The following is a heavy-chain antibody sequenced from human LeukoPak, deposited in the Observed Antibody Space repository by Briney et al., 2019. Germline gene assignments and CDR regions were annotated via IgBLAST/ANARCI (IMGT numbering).Heavy chain of an antibody. J-gene: IGHJ4*02. Sequence: GGSLRLSCAASGFTVSSNYMSWVRQAPGKGLEWVSVIYGGGSTYYADSVKGRFTISRDNSKNTLYLQMNSLRAEDTAVYYCARDRWGSGWYVYDYWGQGTLVTVSS. CDR2: IYGGGST. V-gene: IGHV3-53*01. CDR1: GFTVSSNY. D-gene: IGHD6-19*01. CDR3: ARDRWGSGWYVYDY.